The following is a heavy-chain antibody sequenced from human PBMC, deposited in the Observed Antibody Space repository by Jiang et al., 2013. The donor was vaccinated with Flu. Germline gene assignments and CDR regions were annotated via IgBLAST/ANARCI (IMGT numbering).Heavy chain of an antibody. V-gene: IGHV4-38-2*02. CDR1: GYSISSGYY. CDR3: ARVEGYDLPYYFDY. D-gene: IGHD5-12*01. Sequence: GLVKPSETLSLTCTVSGYSISSGYYWGWIRQPPGKGLEWIGSIYHSGSTYYNPSLKSRVTISVDTSKNQFSLKLSSVTAADTAVYYCARVEGYDLPYYFDYWGQGTLVTVSS. J-gene: IGHJ4*02. CDR2: IYHSGST.